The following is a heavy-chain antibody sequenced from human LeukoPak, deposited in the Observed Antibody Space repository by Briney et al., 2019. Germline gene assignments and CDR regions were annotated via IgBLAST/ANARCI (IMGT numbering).Heavy chain of an antibody. V-gene: IGHV1-24*01. CDR3: ATETPGRRYGVYVAYYFDY. J-gene: IGHJ4*02. CDR2: FDPEDVER. D-gene: IGHD4-17*01. Sequence: GASVKVSCKVSGYTLTELTMHWVRQAPGKGLEWMGGFDPEDVERIYAQKFQGRVTMTEDTSTDTAYMELSSLRSEDTAVYYCATETPGRRYGVYVAYYFDYWGQGTLVTVSS. CDR1: GYTLTELT.